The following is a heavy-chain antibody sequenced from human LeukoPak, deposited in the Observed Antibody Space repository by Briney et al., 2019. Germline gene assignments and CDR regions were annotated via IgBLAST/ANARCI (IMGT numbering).Heavy chain of an antibody. Sequence: SETLSLTCAVYGGSFSGYYWSWIRQPPGKGLEWIGSIYHSGSTYYNPSLKSRVTISVDTSKNQFSLKLSSVTAADTAVYYCARYIAVAGINWFDPWGQGTLVTVSS. CDR2: IYHSGST. J-gene: IGHJ5*02. CDR3: ARYIAVAGINWFDP. V-gene: IGHV4-34*01. CDR1: GGSFSGYY. D-gene: IGHD6-19*01.